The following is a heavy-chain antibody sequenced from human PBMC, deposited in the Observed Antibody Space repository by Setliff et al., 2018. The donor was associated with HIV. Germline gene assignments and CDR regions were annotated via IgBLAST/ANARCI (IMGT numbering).Heavy chain of an antibody. J-gene: IGHJ4*02. CDR2: MYAAGWS. D-gene: IGHD3-10*01. Sequence: SSETLSLTCTVSGGSVDGYYWSWIRQPAGEGLEWIGRMYAAGWSNYNPSLESRVTMSVDRSKDQFSLRLTSVSAADTAVYYCARSICGSGSHPLDIWGQGTLVTV. CDR3: ARSICGSGSHPLDI. CDR1: GGSVDGYY. V-gene: IGHV4-4*07.